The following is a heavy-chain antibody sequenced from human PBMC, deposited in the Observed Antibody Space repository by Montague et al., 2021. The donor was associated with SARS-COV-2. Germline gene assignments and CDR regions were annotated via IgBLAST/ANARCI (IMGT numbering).Heavy chain of an antibody. CDR2: MFTSGST. J-gene: IGHJ4*02. CDR3: VREGGSMIFDY. CDR1: GASISNPTYS. V-gene: IGHV4-61*02. Sequence: TLSLTCTVSGASISNPTYSWGWIRQPAGKELEWIGRMFTSGSTTYNPSLKSRVTISVDTSKNQFSLRLNSVTAADTAVYYCVREGGSMIFDYWGQGILVTVSS. D-gene: IGHD3-16*01.